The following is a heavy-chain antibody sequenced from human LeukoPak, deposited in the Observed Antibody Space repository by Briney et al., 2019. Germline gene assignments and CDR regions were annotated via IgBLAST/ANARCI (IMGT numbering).Heavy chain of an antibody. V-gene: IGHV4-31*03. Sequence: SETLSLTCTVSGGSISSGGYYWSWIRQHPGKGLEWIGYIYYSGSTYYNPSLKSRVTISVDTSKNQFSLKLSSVTAADTAAYYCARGRTYYYVFDPWGQGTLVTVSS. D-gene: IGHD3-10*02. CDR2: IYYSGST. CDR1: GGSISSGGYY. CDR3: ARGRTYYYVFDP. J-gene: IGHJ5*02.